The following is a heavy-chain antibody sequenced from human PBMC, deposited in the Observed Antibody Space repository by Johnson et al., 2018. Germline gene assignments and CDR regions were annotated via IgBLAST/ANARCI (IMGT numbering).Heavy chain of an antibody. D-gene: IGHD3-3*01. CDR2: ISASGTKV. Sequence: VQLVESGGGLVITGGSLRLSCAGSGFQFQSYDMTWVRQAPGKGLEWVSHISASGTKVYYADAVRGRFPVSRNNTKSTLILQLNGLAAEDPAVYYCAKQGEWSLKALVHWGQGAPVTVSS. CDR3: AKQGEWSLKALVH. V-gene: IGHV3-23*04. J-gene: IGHJ1*01. CDR1: GFQFQSYD.